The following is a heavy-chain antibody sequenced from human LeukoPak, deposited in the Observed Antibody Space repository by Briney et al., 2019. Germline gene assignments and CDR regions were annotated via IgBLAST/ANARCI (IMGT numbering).Heavy chain of an antibody. D-gene: IGHD3-10*01. CDR3: AKGMGYYYGSGPLHAY. Sequence: PGRSLRLSCAASGFTFSSYGMHWARQAPGKGLEWVAVISYDGSNKYYADSVKGRFTISRDNSKNTLYLQMNSLRAEDTAVYYCAKGMGYYYGSGPLHAYWGQGTLVTVSS. V-gene: IGHV3-30*18. J-gene: IGHJ4*02. CDR1: GFTFSSYG. CDR2: ISYDGSNK.